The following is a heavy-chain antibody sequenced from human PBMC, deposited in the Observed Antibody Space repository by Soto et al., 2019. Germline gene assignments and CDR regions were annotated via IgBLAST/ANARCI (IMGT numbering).Heavy chain of an antibody. CDR1: GYSFSSHA. V-gene: IGHV1-69*06. Sequence: QVQLEQSGSEVKKSGSSVKVSCKASGYSFSSHAITWVRQAPGQGREWMGGIIPVFGTPSYAQKFQGRVTISAEKSTNPSYLELRSLRSEDTAVYYCARGGALSTSWYWGDGLDSWGQGTQVTVSS. D-gene: IGHD6-13*01. J-gene: IGHJ4*02. CDR3: ARGGALSTSWYWGDGLDS. CDR2: IIPVFGTP.